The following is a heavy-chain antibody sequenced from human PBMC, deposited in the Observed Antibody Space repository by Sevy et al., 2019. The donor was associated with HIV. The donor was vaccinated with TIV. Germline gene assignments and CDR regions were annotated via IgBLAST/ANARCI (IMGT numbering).Heavy chain of an antibody. J-gene: IGHJ6*02. CDR1: GFPFSNYA. CDR3: AKRRVQSGLSGGGANYGWDV. V-gene: IGHV3-23*01. Sequence: GGSLRLSCAASGFPFSNYAMSWIRQAPGKGLEWVSTLIGGGSRTSYADSVTGRFTISRDNSKNTLYLQMNSLRADDTAIYFCAKRRVQSGLSGGGANYGWDVCGHGTTVTVSS. CDR2: LIGGGSRT. D-gene: IGHD2-15*01.